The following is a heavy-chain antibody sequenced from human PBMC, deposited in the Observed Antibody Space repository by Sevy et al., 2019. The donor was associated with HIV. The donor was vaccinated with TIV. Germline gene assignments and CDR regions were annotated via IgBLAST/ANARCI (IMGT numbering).Heavy chain of an antibody. V-gene: IGHV1-69*06. Sequence: ASVKVSCKASGGTFSSYAISWVRQAPRQGLEWMGGIIPIFGTANYAQKFQGRVTITADKSTSTAYMELSSLRSEDTAVYYCAGESARSYYDSSGYPDYWGQGTLVTVSS. J-gene: IGHJ4*02. CDR1: GGTFSSYA. CDR2: IIPIFGTA. D-gene: IGHD3-22*01. CDR3: AGESARSYYDSSGYPDY.